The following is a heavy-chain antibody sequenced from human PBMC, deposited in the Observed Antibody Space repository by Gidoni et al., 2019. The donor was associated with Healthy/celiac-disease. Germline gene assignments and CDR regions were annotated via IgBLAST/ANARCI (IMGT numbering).Heavy chain of an antibody. CDR3: TLGGDDSSGADY. J-gene: IGHJ4*02. Sequence: VQLVDSGGGLVQPGRSLRLACTASGFPFGDYAMSWVRQDPGKGLEWVGFIRSKAYGGTTEYAASVKGRFTILRDDSKSIAYLQMNSLKTEDTAVYYCTLGGDDSSGADYWGQGTLVTVSS. V-gene: IGHV3-49*04. CDR2: IRSKAYGGTT. D-gene: IGHD3-22*01. CDR1: GFPFGDYA.